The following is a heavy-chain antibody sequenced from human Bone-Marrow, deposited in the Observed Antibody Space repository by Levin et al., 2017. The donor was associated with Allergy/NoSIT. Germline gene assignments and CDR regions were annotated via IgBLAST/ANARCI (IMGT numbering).Heavy chain of an antibody. CDR2: ISHSGTDK. CDR1: GFTFSSYG. CDR3: ARDRDPSTYYYYGLAV. J-gene: IGHJ6*02. D-gene: IGHD5/OR15-5a*01. Sequence: GESLKISCAASGFTFSSYGMHWVRQAPGLGLEWLAVISHSGTDKYYEDSVKGRFSISRDNSKNTLYLQMNSLTPEDTAVYYCARDRDPSTYYYYGLAVWGQGTTVTVSS. V-gene: IGHV3-30*03.